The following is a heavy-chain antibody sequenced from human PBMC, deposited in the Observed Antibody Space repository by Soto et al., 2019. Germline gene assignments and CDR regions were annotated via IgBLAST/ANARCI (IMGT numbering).Heavy chain of an antibody. V-gene: IGHV1-8*01. D-gene: IGHD5-12*01. CDR3: ARVPAYSGNDYFYDYGLDV. Sequence: QVQLVQSGAEVKKPGASVKVSCKASGYTFIRFDINWVRQAPGQGLEWMGWMNPYSGNTGFAQKFRGRVTMTRKTAITTAYMELSSLTSEDTAVYYCARVPAYSGNDYFYDYGLDVWGQGTTVTVS. CDR2: MNPYSGNT. J-gene: IGHJ6*02. CDR1: GYTFIRFD.